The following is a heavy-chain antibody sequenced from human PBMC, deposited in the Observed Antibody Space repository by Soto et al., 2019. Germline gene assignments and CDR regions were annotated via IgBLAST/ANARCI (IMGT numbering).Heavy chain of an antibody. D-gene: IGHD6-13*01. V-gene: IGHV1-2*02. J-gene: IGHJ4*02. CDR2: INPNSGGT. CDR1: GYTFTGYY. CDR3: ARDLVYPPIAAAATGFDY. Sequence: QVQLVQSGAEVKKPGASVKVSCKASGYTFTGYYMHWVRQAPGQGLEWMGWINPNSGGTNYAQKFQGRVTMTRDTSISTAYMELSRLRSDDTAVYYCARDLVYPPIAAAATGFDYWGQGTLVTVSS.